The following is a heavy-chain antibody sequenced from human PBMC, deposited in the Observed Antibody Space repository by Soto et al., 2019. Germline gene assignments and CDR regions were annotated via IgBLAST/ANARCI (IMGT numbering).Heavy chain of an antibody. CDR1: GFTFSDYG. J-gene: IGHJ4*02. D-gene: IGHD1-26*01. CDR3: AREVGGRAGLQGRFDS. V-gene: IGHV3-33*01. Sequence: QVHLVESGGGVVQPGRSLRLSCAASGFTFSDYGMHWVRQAPGKGLEWVTQIFYDGTNEYYADSVKGRFTISRDNSKNILYLQMNSLRVEDMAVYYCAREVGGRAGLQGRFDSWGQGTLVTVSS. CDR2: IFYDGTNE.